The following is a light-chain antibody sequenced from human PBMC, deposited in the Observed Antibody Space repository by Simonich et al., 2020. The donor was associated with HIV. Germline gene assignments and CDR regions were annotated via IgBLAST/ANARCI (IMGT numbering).Light chain of an antibody. J-gene: IGKJ4*01. CDR1: QSILYSSNNMNY. Sequence: DIVMTQSPDSLAVSLGERATINCKSSQSILYSSNNMNYLTWYQQKPGQPPKLLIYWASTRESGVPDRLSGSGSGTDFTLTISSLEPEDFAVYYCQQRSNWPLTFGGGTKVEIK. CDR2: WAS. V-gene: IGKV4-1*01. CDR3: QQRSNWPLT.